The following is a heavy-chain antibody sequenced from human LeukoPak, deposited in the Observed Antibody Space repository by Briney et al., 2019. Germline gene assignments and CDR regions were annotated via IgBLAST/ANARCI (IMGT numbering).Heavy chain of an antibody. J-gene: IGHJ4*02. V-gene: IGHV4-59*08. D-gene: IGHD3-16*01. Sequence: SETLSLTCTVSGGSISSYYWSWIRQPPGKGLEWIGYIYYSGSTNYNPSLKSRVTISVDTSKNQFSLKLSSVTAADTAVYYCARTTFGGVIDFDYWGQGTLVTVSS. CDR3: ARTTFGGVIDFDY. CDR1: GGSISSYY. CDR2: IYYSGST.